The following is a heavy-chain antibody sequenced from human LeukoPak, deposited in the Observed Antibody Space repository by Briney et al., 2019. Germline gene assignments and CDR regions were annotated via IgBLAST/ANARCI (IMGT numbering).Heavy chain of an antibody. CDR2: ISSSGTPI. V-gene: IGHV3-48*03. CDR1: GFTFSSYE. J-gene: IGHJ4*02. D-gene: IGHD3-10*01. CDR3: AGDYYGSGMVDY. Sequence: PGGSLRLACAATGFTFSSYEMNWVRQAPGKGLEWVSYISSSGTPIYYADSVRGRFTVSRDNAKNSLYLQMNSLRAEDTAVYYCAGDYYGSGMVDYWGQGALVTVSS.